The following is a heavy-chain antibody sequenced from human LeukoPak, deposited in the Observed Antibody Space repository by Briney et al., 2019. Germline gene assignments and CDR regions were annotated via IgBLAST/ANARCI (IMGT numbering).Heavy chain of an antibody. CDR2: IIPIFGTA. D-gene: IGHD3-22*01. J-gene: IGHJ4*02. Sequence: GASAKVSCKASGGTFSSYAISWVRQAPGQELEGMGGIIPIFGTANYAQKFQGRVTITADESTSTAYMELSSLRSEDTAVYYCARRRDSSGYYLAPDYWGQGTLVTVSS. CDR1: GGTFSSYA. CDR3: ARRRDSSGYYLAPDY. V-gene: IGHV1-69*13.